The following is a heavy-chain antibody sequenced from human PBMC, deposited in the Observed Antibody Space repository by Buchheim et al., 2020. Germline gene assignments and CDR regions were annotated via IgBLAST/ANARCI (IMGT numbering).Heavy chain of an antibody. CDR3: ARDGSSWWFNY. V-gene: IGHV1-69*04. Sequence: QVQLVQSGAEVKKPGSSVKVSCKASGGAFNNYAVKWVRQVPGQGLEWMGRTVPILDVPNYATKFQGRVTITADKSATAGYMELTSLRSEDTAVYYCARDGSSWWFNYWGQGTL. J-gene: IGHJ4*02. CDR2: TVPILDVP. D-gene: IGHD6-13*01. CDR1: GGAFNNYA.